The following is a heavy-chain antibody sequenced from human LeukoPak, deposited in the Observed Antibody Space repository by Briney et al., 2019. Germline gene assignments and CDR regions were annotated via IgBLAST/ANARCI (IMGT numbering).Heavy chain of an antibody. CDR3: AHTGRYYDSSGYSTHPFDY. CDR1: GGSISSGGYY. CDR2: IYYSGST. Sequence: SETLSLTCAVSGGSISSGGYYWSWIRQHPGKGLEWIGYIYYSGSTYYNPSLKSRVTISVDTSKNQFSLKLSSVTAADTAVYYCAHTGRYYDSSGYSTHPFDYWGQGTLVTVSS. J-gene: IGHJ4*02. D-gene: IGHD3-22*01. V-gene: IGHV4-31*11.